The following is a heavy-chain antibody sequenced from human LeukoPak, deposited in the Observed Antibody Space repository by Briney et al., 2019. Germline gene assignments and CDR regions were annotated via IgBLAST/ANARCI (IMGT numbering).Heavy chain of an antibody. J-gene: IGHJ4*02. CDR1: GGSVSSDGYY. CDR2: IYYSGGT. D-gene: IGHD6-19*01. CDR3: ARAAVAGDFFDY. Sequence: SETLSLTCTVSGGSVSSDGYYWTWIRQPPGKGLEWIGYIYYSGGTNYNPSLKSRLTISLDTSKNQFSLKVNSVTTADTAVYYCARAAVAGDFFDYWGQGTLVTASS. V-gene: IGHV4-61*08.